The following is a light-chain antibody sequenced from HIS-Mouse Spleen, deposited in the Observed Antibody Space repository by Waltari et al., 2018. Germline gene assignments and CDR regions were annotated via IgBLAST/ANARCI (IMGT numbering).Light chain of an antibody. CDR1: SSDVGGYNF. J-gene: IGLJ3*02. CDR2: DVS. Sequence: QSALTQPRPVSGSPGQSVTLSCTGPSSDVGGYNFVSGYQQHPGKAPKLMIYDVSKRPSGVPDRFSGSKSGNTASLTISGLQAEDEADYYCCSYAGSYTLVFGGGTKLTVL. CDR3: CSYAGSYTLV. V-gene: IGLV2-11*01.